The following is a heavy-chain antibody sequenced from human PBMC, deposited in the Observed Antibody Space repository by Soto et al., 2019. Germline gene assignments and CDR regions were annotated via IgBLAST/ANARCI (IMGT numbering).Heavy chain of an antibody. J-gene: IGHJ5*02. D-gene: IGHD2-21*02. CDR2: ISGYNGKT. CDR3: ARVPHIVVVTALLDP. CDR1: GYTFTSYG. V-gene: IGHV1-18*01. Sequence: QVQLVQSGAEVKKPGASVKVSCKTSGYTFTSYGITWVRQAPGQGLEWMGWISGYNGKTNYAQKLQGRATMTTDTSTSTAYMELRSLRSDDTAVYYCARVPHIVVVTALLDPWGQGTLVTVSS.